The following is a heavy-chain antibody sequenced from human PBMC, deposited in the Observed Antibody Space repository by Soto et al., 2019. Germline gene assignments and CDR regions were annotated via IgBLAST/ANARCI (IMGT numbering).Heavy chain of an antibody. Sequence: SVKVSFKASGGTFSSYAISWVRQAPGQGLEWMGGIIPIFGTANYAQKFQGRVTITADESTSTAYMELSSLRSEDTAVYYCARDSGSNYGFYYYYGMDVWGQGTTVTVSS. CDR2: IIPIFGTA. D-gene: IGHD4-4*01. J-gene: IGHJ6*02. CDR3: ARDSGSNYGFYYYYGMDV. CDR1: GGTFSSYA. V-gene: IGHV1-69*13.